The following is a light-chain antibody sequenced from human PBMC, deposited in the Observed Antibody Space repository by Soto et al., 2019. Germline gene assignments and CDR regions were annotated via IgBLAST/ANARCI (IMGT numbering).Light chain of an antibody. CDR3: QQYGDSPFT. Sequence: EIVFTQSPGTLSLSPGERATLSCRASQSVISSYLAWYQQKPGQAPSLLIYGASSRATGIPDRFSGRGSGTDFTLTSSRLEPEDFALYYCQQYGDSPFTFGQGTKVDIK. CDR1: QSVISSY. J-gene: IGKJ1*01. CDR2: GAS. V-gene: IGKV3-20*01.